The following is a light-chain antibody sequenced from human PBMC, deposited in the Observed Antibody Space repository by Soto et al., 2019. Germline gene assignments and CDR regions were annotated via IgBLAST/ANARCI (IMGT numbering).Light chain of an antibody. CDR1: RTVDGNY. V-gene: IGKV3-20*01. Sequence: EVVLTQSPGTLSLSPGEGATLSSSASRTVDGNYLAWYHQKPGQAPRLLIHSASTRAPGIPDRFSASGAGTDFTLTISRLEPEDSAVYYCQQYSASPRTFGPGTKVDIK. CDR2: SAS. J-gene: IGKJ3*01. CDR3: QQYSASPRT.